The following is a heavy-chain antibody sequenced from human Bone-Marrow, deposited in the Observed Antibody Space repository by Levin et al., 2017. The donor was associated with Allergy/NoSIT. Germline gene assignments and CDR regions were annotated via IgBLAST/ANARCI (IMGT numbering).Heavy chain of an antibody. CDR3: ACGYGSSGYYPQHYFDY. CDR1: GYTFRSYA. J-gene: IGHJ4*02. CDR2: ISESGDRT. V-gene: IGHV3-23*01. D-gene: IGHD3-22*01. Sequence: GGSLRLSCAASGYTFRSYAMAWVRQAPGKGLEWVSGISESGDRTYYADSVEGRFTISRDNSRSTLYLQVNNLRAEDTAVYYCACGYGSSGYYPQHYFDYWGQGTRVTVSS.